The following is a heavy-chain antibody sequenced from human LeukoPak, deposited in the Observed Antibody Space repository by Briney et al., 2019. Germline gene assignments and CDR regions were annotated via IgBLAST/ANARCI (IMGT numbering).Heavy chain of an antibody. D-gene: IGHD6-19*01. J-gene: IGHJ4*02. CDR1: GLTFGDYA. CDR3: TRPRYSSGSYFDY. CDR2: IRCKAYGGTT. Sequence: PGGSLRLSCTASGLTFGDYAMSWFRQPPGKGREWVGFIRCKAYGGTTESAASVTCRFTISRDDSKSIAYLQMNSLRPEDTAVYYCTRPRYSSGSYFDYWGQGTLVTVSS. V-gene: IGHV3-49*03.